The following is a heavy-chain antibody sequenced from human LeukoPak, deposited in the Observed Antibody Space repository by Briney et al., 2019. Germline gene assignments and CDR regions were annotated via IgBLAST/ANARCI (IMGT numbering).Heavy chain of an antibody. Sequence: PSETLSLTCAVYGGSFSGYYWSWIRQPAGKGLEWIGRIYTSGSTNYNPSLKSRVTMSVDTSKNQFSLKLSSVTAADTAVYYCARVPVRIAAAGTFKDIWGQGTMVTVSS. CDR1: GGSFSGYY. CDR2: IYTSGST. V-gene: IGHV4-59*10. CDR3: ARVPVRIAAAGTFKDI. J-gene: IGHJ3*02. D-gene: IGHD6-13*01.